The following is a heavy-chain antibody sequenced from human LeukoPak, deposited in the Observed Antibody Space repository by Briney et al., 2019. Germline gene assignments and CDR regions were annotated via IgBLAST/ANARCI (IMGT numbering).Heavy chain of an antibody. D-gene: IGHD3-22*01. Sequence: GGSLRLSCAASGFTLSNHWMTWVRQVPGRGLEWVSSISSSSSYIYYADSVKGRFTISRDNAKNSLYLQMNSLRAEDTAVYYCARDADYDSSGYYLGAFDIWGQGTMVTVSS. CDR3: ARDADYDSSGYYLGAFDI. J-gene: IGHJ3*02. CDR2: ISSSSSYI. V-gene: IGHV3-21*01. CDR1: GFTLSNHW.